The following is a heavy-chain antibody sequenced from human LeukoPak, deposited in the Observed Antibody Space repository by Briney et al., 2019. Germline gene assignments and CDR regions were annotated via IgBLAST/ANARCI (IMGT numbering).Heavy chain of an antibody. CDR3: ARIILDSSGWPFDY. CDR2: ISAYNGNT. Sequence: ASVKVSCKASGYIFTSYGISWVRQAPGQGLEWMGWISAYNGNTNYAQKLQGRVTMTTDTSTSTAYMELRSLRSDDTAVYYCARIILDSSGWPFDYWGQGTLVTVSS. CDR1: GYIFTSYG. D-gene: IGHD6-19*01. J-gene: IGHJ4*02. V-gene: IGHV1-18*01.